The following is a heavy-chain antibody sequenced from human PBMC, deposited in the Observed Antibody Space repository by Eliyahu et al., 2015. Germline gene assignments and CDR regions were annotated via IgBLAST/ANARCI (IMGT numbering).Heavy chain of an antibody. Sequence: QVRLVESGGGVVQPGRSLRLSCSASGFPFSDSAMHWVRQAPGKGXEWVAIIWYDGSNQYYADSVKGRFTISRDNSKNTVSLQMNSLRGEDTAIYYYARDHDYSGNYLEDWGQGTLVAVSS. CDR1: GFPFSDSA. V-gene: IGHV3-33*08. D-gene: IGHD4-23*01. CDR2: IWYDGSNQ. J-gene: IGHJ4*02. CDR3: ARDHDYSGNYLED.